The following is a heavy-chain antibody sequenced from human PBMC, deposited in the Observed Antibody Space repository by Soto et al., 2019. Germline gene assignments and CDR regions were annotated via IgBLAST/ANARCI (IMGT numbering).Heavy chain of an antibody. CDR2: IMPIFRTP. Sequence: QVQLEQSGPEVKKPGSSVKVSCKASGGTFRNSAISWVRQAPGQGLEWMGGIMPIFRTPDYAQKFQGRVTITADKSARTAYMELTGLRSDATAVYYCARDNDRPQLGGNYYYILDVWGHGTTVTVSS. CDR3: ARDNDRPQLGGNYYYILDV. CDR1: GGTFRNSA. D-gene: IGHD1-1*01. V-gene: IGHV1-69*14. J-gene: IGHJ6*02.